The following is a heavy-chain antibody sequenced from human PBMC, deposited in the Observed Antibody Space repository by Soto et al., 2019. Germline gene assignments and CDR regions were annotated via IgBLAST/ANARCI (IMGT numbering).Heavy chain of an antibody. CDR3: ARAWGLRGSTHIFDY. V-gene: IGHV4-39*01. CDR1: GGSISSSSYY. J-gene: IGHJ4*02. D-gene: IGHD4-17*01. Sequence: QLQLQESGPGLVKPSETLSLTCTVSGGSISSSSYYWGWIRQPPGKGLEWIGSIYYSGSTYYNPSLKSRVTISVDTSKNQFSLKLSSVTAADTAVYYGARAWGLRGSTHIFDYWGQGTLVTVSS. CDR2: IYYSGST.